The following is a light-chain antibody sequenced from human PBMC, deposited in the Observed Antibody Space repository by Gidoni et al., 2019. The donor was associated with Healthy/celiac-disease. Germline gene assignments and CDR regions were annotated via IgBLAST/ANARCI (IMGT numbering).Light chain of an antibody. J-gene: IGKJ1*01. Sequence: IQMTQSPSSLSASVGDRVTITCRASQSISSYLNWYQQKPGKAPKLLIYAASSLQSGVPTRFSGSGSGTDFTLTISSLQPEDFATYYCQQSYSKGTFGQGTKVEIK. V-gene: IGKV1-39*01. CDR3: QQSYSKGT. CDR2: AAS. CDR1: QSISSY.